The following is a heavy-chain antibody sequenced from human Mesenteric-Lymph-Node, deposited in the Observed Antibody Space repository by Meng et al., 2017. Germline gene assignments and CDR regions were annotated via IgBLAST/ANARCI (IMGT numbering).Heavy chain of an antibody. CDR2: ISYDGSNK. V-gene: IGHV3-30*04. J-gene: IGHJ4*02. CDR1: GFTFSSYA. Sequence: GESLKISCAASGFTFSSYAMHWVRQAPGKGLEWVAVISYDGSNKYYADSVKGRFTISRDNSKNTLYLQMNSLRAEDTAVYYCATHSPLGVAGTFNYWGQGTLVTVSS. D-gene: IGHD6-19*01. CDR3: ATHSPLGVAGTFNY.